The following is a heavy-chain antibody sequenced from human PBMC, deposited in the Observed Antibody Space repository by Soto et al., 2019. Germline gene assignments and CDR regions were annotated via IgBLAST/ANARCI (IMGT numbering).Heavy chain of an antibody. CDR1: GGTFSSYA. V-gene: IGHV1-46*01. D-gene: IGHD6-19*01. Sequence: ASVKVSCKASGGTFSSYAISWVRQAPGQGLEWMGIINPSGGTTSYAQKFQGRVTMTRDTSTSTVYMELSSLRSEDTAVYYCARDIISAVAAERFFXYWGQGTLVTVSS. CDR2: INPSGGTT. CDR3: ARDIISAVAAERFFXY. J-gene: IGHJ4*02.